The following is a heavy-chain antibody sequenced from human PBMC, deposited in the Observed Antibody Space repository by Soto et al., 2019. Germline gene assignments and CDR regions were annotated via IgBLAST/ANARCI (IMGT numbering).Heavy chain of an antibody. CDR2: IYHSGST. D-gene: IGHD3-3*01. CDR3: ARLGPYDFWSGYRPGNWFDP. J-gene: IGHJ5*02. V-gene: IGHV4-39*07. CDR1: GGSVSSGNYY. Sequence: KPSETLSLTCTVSGGSVSSGNYYWNWIRQPPGKGLEWIGSIYHSGSTYYNPSLKSRVTISVDTSKNQFSLKLSSVTAADTAVYYCARLGPYDFWSGYRPGNWFDPWGQGTLVTVSS.